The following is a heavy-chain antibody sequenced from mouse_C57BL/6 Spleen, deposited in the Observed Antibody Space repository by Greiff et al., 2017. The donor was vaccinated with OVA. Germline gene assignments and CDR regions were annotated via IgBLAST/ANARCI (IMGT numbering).Heavy chain of an antibody. CDR3: ARGGIYYDYDGRFAY. CDR1: GYAFTNYL. CDR2: INPGSGGT. V-gene: IGHV1-54*01. J-gene: IGHJ3*01. Sequence: VQLQQSGAELVRPGTSVKVSCKASGYAFTNYLLEWVKPRPGQGLEWIGVINPGSGGTNYHEKFKGKATLTADKSSSTAYMQLSSLTSEDSAVYFCARGGIYYDYDGRFAYWGQGTLVTVSA. D-gene: IGHD2-4*01.